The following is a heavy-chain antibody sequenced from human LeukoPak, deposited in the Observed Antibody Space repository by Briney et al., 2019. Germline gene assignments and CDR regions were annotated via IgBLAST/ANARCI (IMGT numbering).Heavy chain of an antibody. V-gene: IGHV1-69*04. Sequence: SVKVSRTSSGGTFSSYAISWVRQAPGQGLEWMGRIIPILGIANYAQKFQGRVTITADKSTSTAYMELSSLRSEDTAVYYCARDDERSYYYSSGYFPRGYWGQGTLVTVSS. J-gene: IGHJ4*02. CDR3: ARDDERSYYYSSGYFPRGY. CDR2: IIPILGIA. D-gene: IGHD3-22*01. CDR1: GGTFSSYA.